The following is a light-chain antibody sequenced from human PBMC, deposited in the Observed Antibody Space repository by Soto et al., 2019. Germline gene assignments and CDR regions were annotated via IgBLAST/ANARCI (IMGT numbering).Light chain of an antibody. CDR1: QGISSY. V-gene: IGKV1-9*01. J-gene: IGKJ4*01. CDR3: QQRNSYPLT. Sequence: DIQLTQSPSFLSASVGDRVTITCRASQGISSYLAWYQQKPGKAPKVLIYDASTWQSGVPSRFSGSGSGTEFTLTISSLQPEDFATYYCQQRNSYPLTFGGGTKVEIK. CDR2: DAS.